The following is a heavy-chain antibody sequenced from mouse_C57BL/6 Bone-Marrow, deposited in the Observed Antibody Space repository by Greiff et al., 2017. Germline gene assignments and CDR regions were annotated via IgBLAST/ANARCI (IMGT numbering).Heavy chain of an antibody. J-gene: IGHJ2*01. CDR1: GYTFTSYW. D-gene: IGHD1-1*01. CDR2: IDPSDSNT. CDR3: ARGISTVVDPLFDY. V-gene: IGHV1-50*01. Sequence: VQLQQPGAELVKPGASVKLSCKASGYTFTSYWMQWVKQRPGQGLEWIGEIDPSDSNTNYNQKFKGKATLTVDTSTSTACMQLSSLTSEDSAVYYCARGISTVVDPLFDYWGQGTTLTVSS.